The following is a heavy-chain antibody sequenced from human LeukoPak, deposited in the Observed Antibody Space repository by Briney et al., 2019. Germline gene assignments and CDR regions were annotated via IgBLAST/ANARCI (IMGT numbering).Heavy chain of an antibody. Sequence: GGSLRLSCAASGFTVSSNYMSWVRQAPGKGLEWVSVIYSGGYTYYADSVKGRFTISRDDSKNTAYLQMNSLKTEDTAMYFCTRFVYGARADESGGHWGQGTLVTVSS. CDR3: TRFVYGARADESGGH. D-gene: IGHD4/OR15-4a*01. J-gene: IGHJ4*02. V-gene: IGHV3-66*01. CDR1: GFTVSSNY. CDR2: IYSGGYT.